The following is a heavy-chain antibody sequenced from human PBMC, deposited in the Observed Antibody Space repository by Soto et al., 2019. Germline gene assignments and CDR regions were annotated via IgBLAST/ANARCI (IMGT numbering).Heavy chain of an antibody. V-gene: IGHV3-11*01. J-gene: IGHJ3*01. Sequence: PGGSLRLSCAASGFTFSDYYMAWIRQAPGKGLEWVSYISTSDSTIYYADSVKGRFTISRDNSKTSLYLQMNSLRAEDTAVFYCARVNGFGPLRGHFDLWGQGTMVTVSS. CDR3: ARVNGFGPLRGHFDL. D-gene: IGHD2-15*01. CDR2: ISTSDSTI. CDR1: GFTFSDYY.